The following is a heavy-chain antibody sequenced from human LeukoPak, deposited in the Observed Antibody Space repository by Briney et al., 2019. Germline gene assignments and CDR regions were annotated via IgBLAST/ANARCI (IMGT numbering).Heavy chain of an antibody. CDR3: ARDRLGYCTNGVCFPFDY. V-gene: IGHV1-18*01. CDR1: GYTFTSYG. D-gene: IGHD2-8*01. J-gene: IGHJ4*02. Sequence: ASVKVSRKASGYTFTSYGISWVRQAPGQGLEWMGWISAYNGNTNYAQKLQGRVTMTTDTSTSTAYMELRSLRSDDTAVYYCARDRLGYCTNGVCFPFDYWGQGTLVTVSS. CDR2: ISAYNGNT.